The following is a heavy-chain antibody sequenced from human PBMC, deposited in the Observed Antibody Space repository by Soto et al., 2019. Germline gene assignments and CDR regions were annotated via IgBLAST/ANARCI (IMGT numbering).Heavy chain of an antibody. J-gene: IGHJ6*02. D-gene: IGHD1-20*01. CDR3: ARLEYITGTLYYYYYYGMDV. Sequence: SVKVSCKASGGTFSSYAISWVRQAPGQGLEWMGGIIPIFGTANYAQKFQGRVTITADKSTSTAYMELSSLRSEDTAVYYCARLEYITGTLYYYYYYGMDVWGQGTAVTVSS. CDR1: GGTFSSYA. V-gene: IGHV1-69*06. CDR2: IIPIFGTA.